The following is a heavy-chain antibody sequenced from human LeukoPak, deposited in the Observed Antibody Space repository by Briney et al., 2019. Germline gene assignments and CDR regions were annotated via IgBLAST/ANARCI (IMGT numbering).Heavy chain of an antibody. V-gene: IGHV4-39*01. J-gene: IGHJ4*02. CDR1: GGSISSYY. CDR2: IYYSGST. Sequence: SETLSLTCTVSGGSISSYYWGWIRQPPGKGLEWSGSIYYSGSTYYNPSLKSPVTISVHTSKTQFSLKLSSVTAADTAVYYCARLGYSGYDLVGYFDYWGQGTLVTVSS. D-gene: IGHD5-12*01. CDR3: ARLGYSGYDLVGYFDY.